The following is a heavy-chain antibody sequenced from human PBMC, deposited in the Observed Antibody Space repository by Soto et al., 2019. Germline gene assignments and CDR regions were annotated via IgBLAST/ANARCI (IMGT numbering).Heavy chain of an antibody. Sequence: GGSLRLSCAASGFTFSDYAMHWVRQAPGKGLEWVAVVSHDGRNTHYADSVKGRFTISRDSSKNTVSLEITSLRAEDTAVYCCAKGGRQWLVTSDFNYWGQGALVTVSS. CDR3: AKGGRQWLVTSDFNY. CDR1: GFTFSDYA. CDR2: VSHDGRNT. D-gene: IGHD6-19*01. J-gene: IGHJ4*02. V-gene: IGHV3-30*18.